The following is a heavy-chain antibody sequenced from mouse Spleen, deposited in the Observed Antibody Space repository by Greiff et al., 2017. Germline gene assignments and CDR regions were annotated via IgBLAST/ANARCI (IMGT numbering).Heavy chain of an antibody. CDR2: IYPGSGST. V-gene: IGHV1-55*01. D-gene: IGHD2-14*01. CDR3: ARGVYYRYDSFDY. Sequence: VQLQQPGAELVKPGASVKMSCKASGYTFTSYWITWVKQRPGQGLEWIGDIYPGSGSTNYNEKFKSKATLTVDTSSSTAYMQLSSLTSEDSAVYYCARGVYYRYDSFDYWGQGTTLTVSS. CDR1: GYTFTSYW. J-gene: IGHJ2*01.